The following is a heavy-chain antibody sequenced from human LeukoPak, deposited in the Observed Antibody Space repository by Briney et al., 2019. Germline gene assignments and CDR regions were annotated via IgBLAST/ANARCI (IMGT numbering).Heavy chain of an antibody. CDR3: AREGGPLPPTY. D-gene: IGHD2-15*01. V-gene: IGHV3-53*01. CDR2: IYSGGST. J-gene: IGHJ4*02. CDR1: GFTFSAYW. Sequence: PGGSLRLSCAASGFTFSAYWMHWARQAPGKGLEWVSVIYSGGSTYYADSVKGRFTISRDNSKNTLYLQMNSLRAEDTAVYYCAREGGPLPPTYWGQGTLVTVSS.